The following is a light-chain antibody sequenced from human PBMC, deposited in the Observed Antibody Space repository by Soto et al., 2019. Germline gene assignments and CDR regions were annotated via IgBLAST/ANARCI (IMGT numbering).Light chain of an antibody. V-gene: IGKV1-5*03. CDR1: QSIVSW. Sequence: DIQMTQSPSTLSAFVGDRVTITCRASQSIVSWLAWYQQKPGKAPKLLIYKASTLQNGVPSRFSGSGFGTDFTLTISSVQPDDFATYYCQQYHSYWTFGQGTKVKIK. J-gene: IGKJ1*01. CDR2: KAS. CDR3: QQYHSYWT.